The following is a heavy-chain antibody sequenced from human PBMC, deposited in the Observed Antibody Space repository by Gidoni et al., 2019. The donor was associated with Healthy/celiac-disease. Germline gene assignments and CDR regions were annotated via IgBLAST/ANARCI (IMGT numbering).Heavy chain of an antibody. CDR2: IYSGGST. CDR1: GFTVSSNY. CDR3: ARDSGPLYYYDSSGYYLDAFDI. V-gene: IGHV3-53*01. D-gene: IGHD3-22*01. Sequence: EVQLVESGGGLIQPGGSLRLSCAASGFTVSSNYMSWVRQAPGKGLEWVSVIYSGGSTYYADSVKGRFTISRDNSKNTLYLQMNSLRAEDTAVYYCARDSGPLYYYDSSGYYLDAFDIWGQGTMVTVSS. J-gene: IGHJ3*02.